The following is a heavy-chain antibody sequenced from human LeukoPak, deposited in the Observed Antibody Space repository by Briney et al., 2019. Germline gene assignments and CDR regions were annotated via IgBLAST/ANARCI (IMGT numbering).Heavy chain of an antibody. J-gene: IGHJ4*02. CDR2: IWYDGSNK. CDR3: AREYDFWSGYLIGIGY. D-gene: IGHD3-3*01. CDR1: GFTFSSYG. V-gene: IGHV3-33*01. Sequence: GGSLRLSCAASGFTFSSYGMHWVRQAPGKGLEWVAVIWYDGSNKYYADSVKGRLTISRDNSKNTLYLQMNSLRAEDTAVYYCAREYDFWSGYLIGIGYWGQGTLVTVSS.